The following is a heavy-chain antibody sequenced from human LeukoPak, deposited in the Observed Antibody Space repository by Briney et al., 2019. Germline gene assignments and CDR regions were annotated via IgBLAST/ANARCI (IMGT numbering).Heavy chain of an antibody. CDR1: GYTFTSYN. Sequence: ASVKVSCKASGYTFTSYNINWVRQATGQGLEWMGWMNPNSGNTGYAQKFRGRVTMTRNTSISTAYMELSSLRSEDTAVYYCARDGYCSGGSCYTFDYWGQGTLVTVSS. J-gene: IGHJ4*02. V-gene: IGHV1-8*01. CDR3: ARDGYCSGGSCYTFDY. CDR2: MNPNSGNT. D-gene: IGHD2-15*01.